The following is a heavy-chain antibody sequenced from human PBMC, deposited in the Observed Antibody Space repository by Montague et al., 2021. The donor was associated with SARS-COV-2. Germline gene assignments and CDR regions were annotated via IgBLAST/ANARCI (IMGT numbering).Heavy chain of an antibody. CDR1: GGSINSGGYY. D-gene: IGHD3-22*01. CDR3: ARDYYDSSGYPGFAFDI. J-gene: IGHJ3*02. V-gene: IGHV4-31*03. CDR2: IFHSGRT. Sequence: TLSLTCTVSGGSINSGGYYWSWIRQHPGKGLEWIGYIFHSGRTYYNPSLKSRVSISLDTSENQFSLKLSSVTAADTAFYYCARDYYDSSGYPGFAFDIWGHGTMITVSS.